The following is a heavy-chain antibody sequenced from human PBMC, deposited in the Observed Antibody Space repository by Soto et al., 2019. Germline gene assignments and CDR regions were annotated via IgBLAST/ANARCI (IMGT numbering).Heavy chain of an antibody. V-gene: IGHV1-69*12. CDR3: ARDNGRPQLGGNYYYITDV. CDR2: SIPLFRTP. D-gene: IGHD3-3*02. CDR1: GGTFSSSA. J-gene: IGHJ6*02. Sequence: QVQVVQSGAEVKEPGSSVKVSCQASGGTFSSSALSWVRQAPGQGLEWMGGSIPLFRTPDYAQKFQGRVTITADESTSTAYMELSSLRSEDTAIYYCARDNGRPQLGGNYYYITDVWGQGTTITVSS.